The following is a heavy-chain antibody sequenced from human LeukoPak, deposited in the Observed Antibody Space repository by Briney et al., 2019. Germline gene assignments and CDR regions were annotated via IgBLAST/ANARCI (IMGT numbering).Heavy chain of an antibody. CDR3: ARGANLGYCSSTGCYTTAIRIYYYYGMDV. J-gene: IGHJ6*02. CDR1: GFTFSSYG. Sequence: GGSLRLSCAASGFTFSSYGMHWVRQAPGKGLEWVAVIWYDGSNKYYADSVKGRFTISRDNSKNTLYLQMNSLRAEDTAVYYCARGANLGYCSSTGCYTTAIRIYYYYGMDVWGQGTTVTVSS. CDR2: IWYDGSNK. D-gene: IGHD2-2*02. V-gene: IGHV3-33*01.